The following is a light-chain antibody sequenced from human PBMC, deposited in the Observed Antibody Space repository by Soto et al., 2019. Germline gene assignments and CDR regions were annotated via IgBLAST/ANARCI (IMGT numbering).Light chain of an antibody. Sequence: QRVLTQPPSGSGAPGQRVTISCTGSSSNIGAGYDVHWYQQLPGTAPKLLIYGNSNRPSGVPDRFSGSKSGTSASLAITGLQAEDEADYYCQSYDSSLSVVFGGGTKLTVL. CDR2: GNS. CDR1: SSNIGAGYD. V-gene: IGLV1-40*01. CDR3: QSYDSSLSVV. J-gene: IGLJ2*01.